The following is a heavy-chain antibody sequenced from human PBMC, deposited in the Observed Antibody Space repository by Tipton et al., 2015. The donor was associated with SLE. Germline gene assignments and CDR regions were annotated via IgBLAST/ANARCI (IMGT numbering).Heavy chain of an antibody. CDR3: ARSGAAEDAFDI. CDR1: GGSISSSSSY. V-gene: IGHV4-39*07. D-gene: IGHD6-13*01. Sequence: TLSLTCTVSGGSISSSSSYWGWIRQPPGKGLEWIGSISYSGSTYYHPSLKSRVTISVDTSTNRFSLKLSSVTAADTAVYYCARSGAAEDAFDIWGQGTMVTVSS. CDR2: ISYSGST. J-gene: IGHJ3*02.